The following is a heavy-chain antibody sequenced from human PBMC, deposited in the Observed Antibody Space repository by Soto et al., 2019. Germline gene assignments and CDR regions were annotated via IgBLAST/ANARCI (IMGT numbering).Heavy chain of an antibody. V-gene: IGHV3-23*01. Sequence: EVQMLESGGGLVQPGGSLRLSCAASGFTFSSYAMSWVSQAPGKGLEWVSAISGSGGSTYYADSVKGRFTISRDNSKNTLYLQMYILRSEDTALYYCANDKRVTTEDYYYYYGMDICGQGTTVTVSS. D-gene: IGHD4-4*01. CDR3: ANDKRVTTEDYYYYYGMDI. CDR1: GFTFSSYA. CDR2: ISGSGGST. J-gene: IGHJ6*02.